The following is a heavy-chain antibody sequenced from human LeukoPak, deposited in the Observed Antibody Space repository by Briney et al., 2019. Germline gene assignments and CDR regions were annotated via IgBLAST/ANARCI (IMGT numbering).Heavy chain of an antibody. CDR1: GGTLFKYG. D-gene: IGHD3-10*01. J-gene: IGHJ5*02. CDR2: VIPVLGKA. V-gene: IGHV1-69*01. CDR3: ARLGSGSYWEHNWFDP. Sequence: SVKISCKASGGTLFKYGVTWVRPAPGQGLEWMGGVIPVLGKAHYAQSLQGRVTITADESTSTAYMELSSLRSEDTAVYYCARLGSGSYWEHNWFDPWGQGTLVTVSS.